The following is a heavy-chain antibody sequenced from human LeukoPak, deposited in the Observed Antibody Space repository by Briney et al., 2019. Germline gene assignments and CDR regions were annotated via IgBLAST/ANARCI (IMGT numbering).Heavy chain of an antibody. V-gene: IGHV3-23*01. CDR3: AKDRGIISDY. D-gene: IGHD3-10*01. Sequence: GGSLRLSCAASGFTFSSNGMSWVRKAPGKGLELVSAISGSGGSTYYADSVKGRFTISRDNSKNTLYLQMNSLRVEDTAVYYCAKDRGIISDYWGQGTLVTVSS. CDR2: ISGSGGST. J-gene: IGHJ4*02. CDR1: GFTFSSNG.